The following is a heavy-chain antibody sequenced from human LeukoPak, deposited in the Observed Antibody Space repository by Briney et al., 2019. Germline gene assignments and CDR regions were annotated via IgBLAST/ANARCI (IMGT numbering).Heavy chain of an antibody. D-gene: IGHD5-24*01. CDR1: GFTFSSYG. CDR3: ATLTAAGVATNRFDY. V-gene: IGHV3-30*02. J-gene: IGHJ4*02. Sequence: GGSLRLSCAASGFTFSSYGMQSVRQAPGKGLEWVAFIRYDGSKKIYAHSVKDRFTITRDNSKNTLYLQMNSLRAEDTAVYYSATLTAAGVATNRFDYWGQGTLVTVSS. CDR2: IRYDGSKK.